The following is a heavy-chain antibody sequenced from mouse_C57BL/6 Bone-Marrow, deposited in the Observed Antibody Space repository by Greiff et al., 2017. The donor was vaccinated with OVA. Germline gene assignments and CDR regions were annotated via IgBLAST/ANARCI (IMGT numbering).Heavy chain of an antibody. Sequence: QVQLQQPGAELVKPGASVKLSCKASGYTFTSYWMHWVKQRPGQGLEWIGMIHPNSGSTNYNETFKSKATLTVDKSSSTAYMQLSSLTSEDSAVYYCARRGLDSSGYFPFAYWGQGTLVTVSA. CDR1: GYTFTSYW. J-gene: IGHJ3*01. CDR3: ARRGLDSSGYFPFAY. V-gene: IGHV1-64*01. CDR2: IHPNSGST. D-gene: IGHD3-2*02.